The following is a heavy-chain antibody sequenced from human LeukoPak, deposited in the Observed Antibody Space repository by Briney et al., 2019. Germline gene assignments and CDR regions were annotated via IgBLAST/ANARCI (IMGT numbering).Heavy chain of an antibody. V-gene: IGHV4-31*03. CDR2: IYYSGST. Sequence: SETLSLTCTVSGGPISSGGYYWSWIRQHPGKGLEWIGYIYYSGSTYYNPSLKSRVTISVDTSKNQFSLKLSSVTAADTAVYYCAREDQEDYYDSSGYYPYWGQGTLVTVSS. J-gene: IGHJ4*02. CDR3: AREDQEDYYDSSGYYPY. D-gene: IGHD3-22*01. CDR1: GGPISSGGYY.